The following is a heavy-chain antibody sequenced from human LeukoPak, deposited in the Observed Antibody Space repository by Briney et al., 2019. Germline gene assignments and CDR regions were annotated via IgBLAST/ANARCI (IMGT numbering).Heavy chain of an antibody. V-gene: IGHV3-11*04. CDR3: GRARHGYYFDY. CDR2: IDTSGSAM. CDR1: GFTFSDNY. J-gene: IGHJ4*02. Sequence: GGSLRLSCAASGFTFSDNYMIWIRQAPGKGLEWVSYIDTSGSAMYYAVPVKGRFTISRDNARNSLYLQMNSLRAEDTAVYYCGRARHGYYFDYWGQGTLVTVSS.